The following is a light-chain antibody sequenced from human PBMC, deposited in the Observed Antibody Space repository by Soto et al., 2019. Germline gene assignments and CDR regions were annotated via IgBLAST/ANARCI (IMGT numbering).Light chain of an antibody. CDR3: CSYAGSYTL. V-gene: IGLV2-11*01. Sequence: QSALTPPRSVSGSPGQSVTISCTGTGSDVGGYNFVSWYQQHPGKTPKLMIYDVTQRPSGVPNRFSASKSGNTASLTISGLQAEDEADYYCCSYAGSYTLFGGGTKVTVL. CDR1: GSDVGGYNF. J-gene: IGLJ2*01. CDR2: DVT.